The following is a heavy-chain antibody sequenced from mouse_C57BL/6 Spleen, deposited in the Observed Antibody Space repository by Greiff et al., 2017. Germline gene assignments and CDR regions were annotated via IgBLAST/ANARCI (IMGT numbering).Heavy chain of an antibody. D-gene: IGHD1-1*01. V-gene: IGHV1-55*01. Sequence: QVQLQQPGAELVKPGASVKMSCKASGYTFTSYWITWVKQRPGQGLEWIGDIYPGSGSTNYNEKLKSKATLTVDTSSSTAYMQLSSLTSEDSAVYYCARWYYGSSYSGDYWGQGTTLTVSS. CDR1: GYTFTSYW. CDR3: ARWYYGSSYSGDY. J-gene: IGHJ2*01. CDR2: IYPGSGST.